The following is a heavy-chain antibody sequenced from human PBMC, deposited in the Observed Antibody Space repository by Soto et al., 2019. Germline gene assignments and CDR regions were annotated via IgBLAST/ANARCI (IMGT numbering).Heavy chain of an antibody. CDR1: GYTFTGYY. CDR3: ARDIESVTAKHFFYYYAMDV. D-gene: IGHD2-8*01. V-gene: IGHV1-18*04. J-gene: IGHJ6*02. Sequence: ASVKVSCKPSGYTFTGYYINWVRQAPGQGLEWMGWVSANNGHTNYAQNLQGRVSMTTDTSTSTAYMELRGLTFDDTAVYYCARDIESVTAKHFFYYYAMDVWGQGTTVTVSS. CDR2: VSANNGHT.